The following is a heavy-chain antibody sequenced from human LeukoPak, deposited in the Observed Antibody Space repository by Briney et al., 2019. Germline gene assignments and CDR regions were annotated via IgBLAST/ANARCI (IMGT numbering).Heavy chain of an antibody. J-gene: IGHJ4*02. D-gene: IGHD2-21*01. CDR2: IYYSGST. CDR1: GGSISSGGYY. CDR3: ARGITGANCWFDF. Sequence: SETLSLTCTVSGGSISSGGYYWSWIRQHPGKGLEWIGYIYYSGSTYYNPSLKSRVTISVDTSKNQFSLKLSSVTAADTAVYYCARGITGANCWFDFWGQGTLVTVSS. V-gene: IGHV4-31*03.